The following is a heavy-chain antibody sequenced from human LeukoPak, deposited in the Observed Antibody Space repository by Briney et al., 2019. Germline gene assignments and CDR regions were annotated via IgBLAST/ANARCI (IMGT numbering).Heavy chain of an antibody. Sequence: ASVKVSCKASGGTFSSYAISWVRQAPRQGLEWMGGIIPIFGTANYAQKFQGRVTITADESKSTAYMELSSLRSEDTAVYYCARDLDSGSYLDYWGQGTLVTVSS. V-gene: IGHV1-69*13. J-gene: IGHJ4*02. CDR3: ARDLDSGSYLDY. CDR1: GGTFSSYA. CDR2: IIPIFGTA. D-gene: IGHD1-26*01.